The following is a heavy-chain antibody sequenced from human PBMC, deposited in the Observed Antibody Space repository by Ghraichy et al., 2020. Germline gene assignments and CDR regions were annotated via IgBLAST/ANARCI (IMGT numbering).Heavy chain of an antibody. V-gene: IGHV4-39*01. CDR2: AYYSGTT. CDR3: ARNMFQWFGESDFSFHGLNV. Sequence: SETLSLTCGVSGGSVTSNRYYWAWIRQSPGKGLEWIGTAYYSGTTYYNPSLRRRVSLSVDSSSNQVSLKLYSVAAADTAVYYCARNMFQWFGESDFSFHGLNVRGQGASVTVAS. CDR1: GGSVTSNRYY. D-gene: IGHD3-10*01. J-gene: IGHJ6*02.